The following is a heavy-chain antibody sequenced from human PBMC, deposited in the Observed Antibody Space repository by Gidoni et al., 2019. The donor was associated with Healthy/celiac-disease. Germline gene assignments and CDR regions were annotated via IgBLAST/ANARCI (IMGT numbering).Heavy chain of an antibody. J-gene: IGHJ3*02. CDR3: TTEGGYYDFWSGYQREAFDI. V-gene: IGHV3-15*07. CDR2: IKSKTDGGTT. D-gene: IGHD3-3*01. CDR1: GFTFSNAW. Sequence: EVQLVESGGGLVKPGGSLRLSCAASGFTFSNAWLNWVRQAPGKGLEWVGRIKSKTDGGTTDYAAPVKGRFTISRDDSKNTLYLQMNSLKTEDTAVYYCTTEGGYYDFWSGYQREAFDIWGQGTMVTVSS.